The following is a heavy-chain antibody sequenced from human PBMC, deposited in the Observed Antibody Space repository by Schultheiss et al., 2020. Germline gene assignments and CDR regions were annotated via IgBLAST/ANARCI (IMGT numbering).Heavy chain of an antibody. V-gene: IGHV4-61*08. CDR3: ARGAISSSWYRSWFDP. CDR2: INHSGST. CDR1: GGSISSGAFY. Sequence: SETLSLTCTVSGGSISSGAFYWSWIRQPPGKGLEWIGEINHSGSTNYNPSLKSRVTISVDTSKNQFSLKLSSVTAADTAVYYCARGAISSSWYRSWFDPWGQGTLVTVSS. J-gene: IGHJ5*02. D-gene: IGHD6-13*01.